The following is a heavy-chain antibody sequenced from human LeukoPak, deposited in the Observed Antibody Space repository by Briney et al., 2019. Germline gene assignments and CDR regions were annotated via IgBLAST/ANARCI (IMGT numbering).Heavy chain of an antibody. J-gene: IGHJ4*02. CDR3: ARDNYYDSSGYYWSPYYFDY. CDR2: ISSSSSYI. V-gene: IGHV3-21*01. D-gene: IGHD3-22*01. Sequence: GGSLRLSCAASGFTFSSSAMSWVRQAPGKGLEWVSSISSSSSYIYYADSVKGRFTISRDNAKNSLYLQMNSLRAEDTAVYYCARDNYYDSSGYYWSPYYFDYWGQGTLVTVSS. CDR1: GFTFSSSA.